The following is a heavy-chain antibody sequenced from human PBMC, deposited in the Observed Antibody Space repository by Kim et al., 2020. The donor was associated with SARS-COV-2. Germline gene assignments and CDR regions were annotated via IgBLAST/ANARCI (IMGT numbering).Heavy chain of an antibody. Sequence: ASVKFSCKASGYTFTSYTIHWVRQAPGQRLEWVGWIHAGNAATRYSQKLQGRLTITRDTSASTAYMEMNSLRSEDTAVYYCARLPGGEGNFDYWGQGTLVTVSS. D-gene: IGHD2-15*01. CDR3: ARLPGGEGNFDY. J-gene: IGHJ4*02. CDR2: IHAGNAAT. V-gene: IGHV1-3*01. CDR1: GYTFTSYT.